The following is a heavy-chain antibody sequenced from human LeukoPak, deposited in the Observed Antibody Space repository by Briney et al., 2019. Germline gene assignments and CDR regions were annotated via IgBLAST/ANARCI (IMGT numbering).Heavy chain of an antibody. CDR3: ARGLGVAGHYYYGMDV. CDR1: GGSFSGYY. J-gene: IGHJ6*04. V-gene: IGHV4-34*01. CDR2: INHSGST. Sequence: KPSETLSLTCAVYGGSFSGYYWSWIRQPPGKGLEWIGEINHSGSTNYNPSLKSRVTISVDTSKNQFSLELSSVTAADTAVYYCARGLGVAGHYYYGMDVWGKGTTVTVSS. D-gene: IGHD2-15*01.